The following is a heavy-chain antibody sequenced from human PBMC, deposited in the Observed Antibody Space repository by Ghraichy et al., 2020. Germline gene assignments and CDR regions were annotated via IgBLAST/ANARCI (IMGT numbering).Heavy chain of an antibody. Sequence: SVKVSCKASGGTFSSYAISWVRQAPGQGLEWMGGIIPIFGTANYAQKFQGRVTITADESTSTAYMELSSLRSEDTAVYYCARPYSSSHYYYYGMDVWGQGTTVTVSS. V-gene: IGHV1-69*13. CDR1: GGTFSSYA. D-gene: IGHD6-13*01. CDR3: ARPYSSSHYYYYGMDV. CDR2: IIPIFGTA. J-gene: IGHJ6*02.